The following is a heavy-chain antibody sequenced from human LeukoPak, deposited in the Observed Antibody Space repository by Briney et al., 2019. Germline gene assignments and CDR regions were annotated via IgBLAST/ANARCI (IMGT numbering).Heavy chain of an antibody. CDR3: AAGYTYGYTY. J-gene: IGHJ4*02. CDR1: GFAFSTFD. CDR2: ISSGGTNI. V-gene: IGHV3-48*03. Sequence: GGSLRLSCAASGFAFSTFDMNWVRQAPGKRLEWVSYISSGGTNIYYTDSARGRFTISRDDAKNSLYLQMYSLRDEDTADYYCAAGYTYGYTYWGQGARVTVTS. D-gene: IGHD5-18*01.